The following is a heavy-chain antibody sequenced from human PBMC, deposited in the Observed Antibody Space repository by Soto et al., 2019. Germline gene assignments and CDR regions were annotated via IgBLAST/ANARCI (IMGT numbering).Heavy chain of an antibody. D-gene: IGHD1-1*01. CDR3: ARAETTTLPLAQ. V-gene: IGHV4-59*01. CDR2: MSYTGNT. CDR1: GGSISGYF. J-gene: IGHJ4*01. Sequence: PSETLSLTCTVSGGSISGYFWNWIRQPPGKGLEWIGYMSYTGNTNYNPSLTSRVSISVDTSKNQFSLNLNSVTAADTAVYYCARAETTTLPLAQWRHGTMVTVS.